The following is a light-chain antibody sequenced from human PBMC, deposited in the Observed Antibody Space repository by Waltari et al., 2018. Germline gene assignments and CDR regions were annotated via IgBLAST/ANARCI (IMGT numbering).Light chain of an antibody. J-gene: IGKJ2*01. CDR1: QSVSSSY. CDR3: QQYSSSPYT. CDR2: GAS. V-gene: IGKV3-20*01. Sequence: EIVLTQSPGTLSLSPGERATLSCRASQSVSSSYLAWYQQKPGQAPRLLISGASSRATGIPDRFSGSGSGTDFTLTISRLEPEDFAVYYCQQYSSSPYTFGQGTKLEIK.